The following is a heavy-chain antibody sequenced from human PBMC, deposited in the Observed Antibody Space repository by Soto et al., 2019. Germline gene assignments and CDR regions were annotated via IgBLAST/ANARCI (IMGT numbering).Heavy chain of an antibody. Sequence: SETLSLTCSVSGGSISRHYWSWIRQSAEKGLEWIGRMYNTGTTDYNPSLKSRLSMSIDTSKNHFSLRLRSVTAADTAVYYCARDVGYTGYEEGNPFDIWGQGTMVTVSS. CDR3: ARDVGYTGYEEGNPFDI. J-gene: IGHJ3*02. D-gene: IGHD5-12*01. CDR1: GGSISRHY. V-gene: IGHV4-4*07. CDR2: MYNTGTT.